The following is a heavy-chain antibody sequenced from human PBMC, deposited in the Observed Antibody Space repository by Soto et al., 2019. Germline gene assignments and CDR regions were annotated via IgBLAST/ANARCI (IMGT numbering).Heavy chain of an antibody. V-gene: IGHV4-30-4*01. CDR1: GDSISSGDYY. Sequence: QVQVQESGPGLVKPSQTLSLTCTVSGDSISSGDYYWSWIRQSPGKGLEWIAYVYYNGIKLYTPSLRSRVVISLDASNNQFFLNLTSVTAADAAVYSCASGIQEGFAPWCQGALVTGSS. CDR2: VYYNGIK. D-gene: IGHD1-20*01. CDR3: ASGIQEGFAP. J-gene: IGHJ5*02.